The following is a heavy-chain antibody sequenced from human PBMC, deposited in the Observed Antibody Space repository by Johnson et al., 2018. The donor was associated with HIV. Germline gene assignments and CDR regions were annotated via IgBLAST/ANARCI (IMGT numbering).Heavy chain of an antibody. V-gene: IGHV3-30*04. CDR3: ARSPGYSLLDAFDI. CDR1: GFTFSNYA. J-gene: IGHJ3*02. CDR2: ISYDGSNK. Sequence: QVQLVESGGGVVQPGRSLRLSCAASGFTFSNYAMHWVRQAPGKGLEWVAVISYDGSNKYYADSVKGRFTISRDNYKNILYLQMNSLRAEDTAVYYCARSPGYSLLDAFDIWGQGAMVTVSS. D-gene: IGHD1-26*01.